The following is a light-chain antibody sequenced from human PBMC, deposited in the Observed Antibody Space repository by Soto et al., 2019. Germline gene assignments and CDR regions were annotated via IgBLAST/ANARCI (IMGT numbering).Light chain of an antibody. CDR3: KQSYSTPAIS. CDR2: AAS. CDR1: QRISSY. J-gene: IGKJ5*01. V-gene: IGKV1-39*01. Sequence: DIQMTQSPSSLSASVGDRVTITCRASQRISSYLNWYQQKPGKAPKLLIYAASSLQSGVPSRFSGSGSGTDFTLTISSLQPEDFATYYCKQSYSTPAISVGQGTRLEIK.